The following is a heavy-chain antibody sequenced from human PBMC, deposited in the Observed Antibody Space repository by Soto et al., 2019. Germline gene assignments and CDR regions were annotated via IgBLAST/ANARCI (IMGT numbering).Heavy chain of an antibody. Sequence: QVVLLQSGAEVKEPGSSVRVSCQVSGSTFNNFAFSWVRQALGHGPEWMGGIVVDSNTAEYSQRFQDRVTITADTSTDTLYMELGSLTFEDTAVYYCARAIKRGDVNYYFDFWGQGTLVTVSS. D-gene: IGHD3-16*01. CDR3: ARAIKRGDVNYYFDF. CDR1: GSTFNNFA. J-gene: IGHJ4*02. V-gene: IGHV1-69*06. CDR2: IVVDSNTA.